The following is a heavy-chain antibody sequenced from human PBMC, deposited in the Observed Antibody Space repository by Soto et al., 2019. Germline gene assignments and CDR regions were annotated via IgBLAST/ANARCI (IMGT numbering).Heavy chain of an antibody. CDR1: GYTFTTFD. J-gene: IGHJ4*02. CDR2: MSPNSGNT. V-gene: IGHV1-8*01. D-gene: IGHD3-16*01. Sequence: QVQLVQSGAEVEKPGASVKVSCRPSGYTFTTFDINWVRQAPGQGLEWMGWMSPNSGNTGYAQKFQGRVAMTRDTAISTAYMELRSLTSEDTAVYYCARGITQGYDYWGQGTLVTVSS. CDR3: ARGITQGYDY.